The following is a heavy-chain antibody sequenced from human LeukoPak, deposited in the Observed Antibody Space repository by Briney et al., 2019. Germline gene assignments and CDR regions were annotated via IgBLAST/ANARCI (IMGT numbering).Heavy chain of an antibody. CDR3: AKDMSGEYYYDKRGSFDY. CDR1: GGSISSRSYY. J-gene: IGHJ4*02. Sequence: PSQTLSLTCTVSGGSISSRSYYWGWIRQPPGKGLEWIGSIYYSGSTYYNPPLKSRVTISVDMSKNQFSLRLSSVTAEDTAVYYCAKDMSGEYYYDKRGSFDYWGQGTLVTVSS. CDR2: IYYSGST. V-gene: IGHV4-39*07. D-gene: IGHD3-22*01.